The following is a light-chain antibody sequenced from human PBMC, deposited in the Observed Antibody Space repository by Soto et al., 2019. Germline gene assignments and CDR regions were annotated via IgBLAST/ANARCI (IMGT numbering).Light chain of an antibody. CDR3: AAWDDNLNGWV. CDR2: TNT. V-gene: IGLV1-44*01. J-gene: IGLJ3*02. CDR1: SSNIGSNT. Sequence: QSVLTQPPSASGTPGQRVTISCSGSSSNIGSNTVNWYQQLPGTAPKLLIYTNTQRPSGVPDRFFGSKSGTSASLAISGLQSEDEADYYCAAWDDNLNGWVYGGGTKLTVL.